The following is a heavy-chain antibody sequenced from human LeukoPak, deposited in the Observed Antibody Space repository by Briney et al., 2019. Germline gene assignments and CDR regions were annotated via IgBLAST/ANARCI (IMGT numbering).Heavy chain of an antibody. CDR3: ARDSDDFWSGYWGYFDY. CDR1: GFTFSSYA. V-gene: IGHV3-64*01. D-gene: IGHD3-3*01. CDR2: ISSNGGST. J-gene: IGHJ4*02. Sequence: GGSLRLSCAASGFTFSSYAMHWVRQAPGKGLEYVSAISSNGGSTYYANSVKGRFTISRGNSKNTLYLQMGSLRAEDMAVYYCARDSDDFWSGYWGYFDYWGQGTLVTVSS.